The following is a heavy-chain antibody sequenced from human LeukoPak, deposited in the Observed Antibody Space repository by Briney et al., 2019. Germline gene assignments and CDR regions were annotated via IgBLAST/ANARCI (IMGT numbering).Heavy chain of an antibody. CDR2: INHSGST. J-gene: IGHJ4*02. CDR3: ASLYDSSGLLDY. D-gene: IGHD3-22*01. CDR1: GGTFSGYY. Sequence: SETLSLTCAVYGGTFSGYYWSWIRQPPGKGLEWIGEINHSGSTNYNPSLKSRVTISVDTSKNQFSLKLSTVTAADTAVYYCASLYDSSGLLDYWGQGTLVTVSS. V-gene: IGHV4-34*01.